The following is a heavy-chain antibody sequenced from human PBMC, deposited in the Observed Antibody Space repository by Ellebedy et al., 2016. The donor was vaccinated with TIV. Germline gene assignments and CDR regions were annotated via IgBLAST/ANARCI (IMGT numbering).Heavy chain of an antibody. V-gene: IGHV3-74*01. CDR2: IGTDGTFS. J-gene: IGHJ4*03. D-gene: IGHD1-7*01. CDR1: GFSFSSYW. Sequence: HTGGSLRLSCTASGFSFSSYWMHWVRQSPGKGLVWVSRIGTDGTFSAYADSVKGRFIISRDNAKNTLYLQMHSLGVEDTALYYCAREVNVELRGDNYFDYWGLGTLVTVSS. CDR3: AREVNVELRGDNYFDY.